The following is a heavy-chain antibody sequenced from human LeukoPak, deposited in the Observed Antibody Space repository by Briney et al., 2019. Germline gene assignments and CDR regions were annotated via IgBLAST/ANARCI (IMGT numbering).Heavy chain of an antibody. V-gene: IGHV3-74*01. CDR1: GFTFNAYW. CDR2: ITSDGSDT. Sequence: PGGSLRLSCAASGFTFNAYWMHWVRQAPGKGLVWASRITSDGSDTTYADSVKGRFTMSRDNAKNALYLQMNGLRAGDTAVYYCARDAKYTPDYWGQGTLVTVSS. J-gene: IGHJ4*02. D-gene: IGHD2-2*02. CDR3: ARDAKYTPDY.